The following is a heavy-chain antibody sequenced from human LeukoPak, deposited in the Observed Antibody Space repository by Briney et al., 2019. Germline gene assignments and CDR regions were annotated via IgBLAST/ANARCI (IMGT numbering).Heavy chain of an antibody. CDR3: ARLPLY. J-gene: IGHJ4*02. Sequence: TSETLSLTCTVSGYSISSGYYWGWIRQPPGKGLEWIGSIHHSGTTYYNPSLKSRVTISVDTSKNHFSLNLGSVTAADTAVYYCARLPLYWGQGTLVTVSP. CDR1: GYSISSGYY. V-gene: IGHV4-38-2*02. CDR2: IHHSGTT.